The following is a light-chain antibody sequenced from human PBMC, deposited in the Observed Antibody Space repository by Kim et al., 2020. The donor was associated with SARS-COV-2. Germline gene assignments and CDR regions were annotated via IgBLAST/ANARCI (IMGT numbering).Light chain of an antibody. CDR3: QQSYITPLT. CDR1: QSISNH. Sequence: DIKMTQSPSSLSASVGDRITITCRASQSISNHLNWYQHKPGRAPNVIIFAASSLQSGVPSRFSGSGSGTDFTLTISTLQPEDFATYYCQQSYITPLTFGGGTKVDIK. CDR2: AAS. V-gene: IGKV1-39*01. J-gene: IGKJ4*01.